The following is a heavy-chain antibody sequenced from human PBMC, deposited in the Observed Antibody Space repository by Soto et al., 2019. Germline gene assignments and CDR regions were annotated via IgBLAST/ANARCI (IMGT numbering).Heavy chain of an antibody. Sequence: EVQLVESGGGLVKPGGSLRLSCAASGFTFSSYSMNWVRQAPWKGLEWVSSISSSSSYIYYADSVKGRFTISRDNAKNSLYLQMNSLRAEDTAVYYCAKISSSSGFSVYWGQGTLVTVSS. J-gene: IGHJ4*02. V-gene: IGHV3-21*01. D-gene: IGHD6-6*01. CDR2: ISSSSSYI. CDR1: GFTFSSYS. CDR3: AKISSSSGFSVY.